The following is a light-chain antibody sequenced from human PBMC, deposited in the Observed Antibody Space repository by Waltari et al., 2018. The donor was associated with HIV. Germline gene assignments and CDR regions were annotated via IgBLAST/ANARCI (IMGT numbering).Light chain of an antibody. V-gene: IGLV1-40*01. CDR1: SSHIGAGSD. Sequence: QSVLTQPPSVSGAPGQRVTIPCTGSSSHIGAGSDVHWYQPLPGTAPKPLIYGNSNRPSGVPDRFSGSKSGTSASLAITGLQAEDEADYYCQSYDSSLSGSGVFGGGTKLTVL. CDR3: QSYDSSLSGSGV. J-gene: IGLJ3*02. CDR2: GNS.